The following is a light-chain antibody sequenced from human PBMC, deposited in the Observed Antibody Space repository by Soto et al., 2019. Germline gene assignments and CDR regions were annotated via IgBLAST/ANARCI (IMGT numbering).Light chain of an antibody. CDR2: GAS. J-gene: IGKJ1*01. V-gene: IGKV3-20*01. Sequence: EIVLTQSPGTLSLSPGERATLYCRASQIVTSNYLAWYQQRPGQSPRLLIYGASSRATGIADRFGGSGSGTDFTLTISRLEPADFAVYFCQQYGGSPWTFGQGTKVELK. CDR3: QQYGGSPWT. CDR1: QIVTSNY.